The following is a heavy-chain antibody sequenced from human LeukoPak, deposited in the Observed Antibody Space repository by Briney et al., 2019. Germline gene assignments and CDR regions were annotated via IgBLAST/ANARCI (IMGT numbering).Heavy chain of an antibody. D-gene: IGHD5-12*01. CDR2: ISAYNGNT. CDR3: ARIPYSGYEYRGFAY. V-gene: IGHV1-18*01. J-gene: IGHJ4*02. CDR1: GYTFTSYG. Sequence: ASVKVSCKASGYTFTSYGISWVRQAPGQGLEWMGWISAYNGNTNYAQKLQGRVTMTTDTSTSTAYMELRSLRSDDTAVYYCARIPYSGYEYRGFAYWGQGTLVIVSS.